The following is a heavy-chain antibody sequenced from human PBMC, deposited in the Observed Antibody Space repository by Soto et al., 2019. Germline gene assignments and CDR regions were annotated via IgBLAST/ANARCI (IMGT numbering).Heavy chain of an antibody. D-gene: IGHD3-16*01. V-gene: IGHV3-74*01. CDR3: ARLGFVGEGDF. J-gene: IGHJ4*02. CDR1: GFTFSRYW. Sequence: EVQLAESGGGLIQPGGSLRLSCATSGFTFSRYWIHWVRQAPGEGLVWVSRISGDGVHTDYAESVKGRFPVSRDIAKSTGYLQMNNLRAEDTAIYYCARLGFVGEGDFWGQGILVTVSS. CDR2: ISGDGVHT.